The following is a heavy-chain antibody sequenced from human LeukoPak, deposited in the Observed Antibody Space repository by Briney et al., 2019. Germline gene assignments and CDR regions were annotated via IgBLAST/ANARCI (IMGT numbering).Heavy chain of an antibody. V-gene: IGHV3-7*01. J-gene: IGHJ4*02. CDR3: ARGSGSVTSEVDFDY. D-gene: IGHD4-17*01. CDR1: GFTFSSYL. Sequence: GGSLRLSCAASGFTFSSYLMSWVRQAPGKRLEWVATIRQDGSQKYYVDSVKGRFTISRDNAKNSLYLQMNSLRAEDTAVYYCARGSGSVTSEVDFDYWGQGTLVTVSS. CDR2: IRQDGSQK.